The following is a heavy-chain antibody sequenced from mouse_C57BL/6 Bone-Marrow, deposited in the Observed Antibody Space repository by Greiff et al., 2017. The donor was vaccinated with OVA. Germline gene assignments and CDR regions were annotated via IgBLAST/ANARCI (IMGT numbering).Heavy chain of an antibody. CDR1: GYSITSGYY. J-gene: IGHJ1*03. D-gene: IGHD1-1*01. Sequence: EVQLQQSGPGLVKPSQSLSLTCSVTGYSITSGYYWNWIRQFPGNKLEWMGYISYDGSNNYNPSLKNRISITRDTSKNQFFLKLNSVTTEDTATYYCAREVCYYYGSSYWYFDVWGTGTTVTVSS. CDR2: ISYDGSN. CDR3: AREVCYYYGSSYWYFDV. V-gene: IGHV3-6*01.